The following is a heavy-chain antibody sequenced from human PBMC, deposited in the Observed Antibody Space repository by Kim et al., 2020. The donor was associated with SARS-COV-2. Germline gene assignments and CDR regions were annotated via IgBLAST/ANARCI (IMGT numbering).Heavy chain of an antibody. CDR2: INHSGST. V-gene: IGHV4-34*01. J-gene: IGHJ4*02. Sequence: SETLSLTCAVYGGSFSGYYWSWIRQPPGKGLEWIGEINHSGSTNYNPSLKSRVTISVDTSKNQFSLKLSSVTAADTAVYYCARIGVGRYSSGWYEVASREHFDYWGQGTLVTVSS. CDR1: GGSFSGYY. D-gene: IGHD6-19*01. CDR3: ARIGVGRYSSGWYEVASREHFDY.